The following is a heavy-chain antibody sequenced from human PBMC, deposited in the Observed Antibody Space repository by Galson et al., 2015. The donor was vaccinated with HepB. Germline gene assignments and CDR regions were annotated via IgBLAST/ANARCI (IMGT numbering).Heavy chain of an antibody. V-gene: IGHV3-30*04. CDR2: VSYDGSNK. D-gene: IGHD5-18*01. J-gene: IGHJ6*02. CDR1: GFTFSNYA. Sequence: SLRLSCAASGFTFSNYAVHWVRQAPGKGLEWVAVVSYDGSNKYYADSVKGRFTISRDNSKNTLYLQMNSLRAEDTAMYYCTRDRRAIQPWSSGPYYYYYGMDGWGQGTTVTVSS. CDR3: TRDRRAIQPWSSGPYYYYYGMDG.